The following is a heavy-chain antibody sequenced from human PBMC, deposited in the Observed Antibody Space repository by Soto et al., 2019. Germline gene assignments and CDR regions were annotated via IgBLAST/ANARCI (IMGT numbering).Heavy chain of an antibody. CDR3: AKSPIKNMAARRDLELFDY. CDR2: IIETGGIT. Sequence: GGSLRLSCAASGFTFSNYAMSWVRQAPGKGLEWVSSIIETGGITNYADSVKGRFTISRDNSKNTLYLHMSSLRAEDTAVYFCAKSPIKNMAARRDLELFDYWGQGTLVTVSS. CDR1: GFTFSNYA. J-gene: IGHJ4*02. D-gene: IGHD6-6*01. V-gene: IGHV3-23*01.